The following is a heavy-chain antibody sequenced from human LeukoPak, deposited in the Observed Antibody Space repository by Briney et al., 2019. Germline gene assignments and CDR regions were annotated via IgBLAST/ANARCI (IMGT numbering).Heavy chain of an antibody. CDR3: ASRTTVTTNGHYYYYYYMDV. CDR1: GYSISSGYY. V-gene: IGHV4-38-2*02. CDR2: IYHSGST. Sequence: SETLSLTCTVSGYSISSGYYWGWIRQPPGQGLEWIGSIYHSGSTYYNPSLKSRVTISVDTSKNQFSLKLSSVTAADTAVYYCASRTTVTTNGHYYYYYYMDVWGKGTTVTVSS. J-gene: IGHJ6*03. D-gene: IGHD4-17*01.